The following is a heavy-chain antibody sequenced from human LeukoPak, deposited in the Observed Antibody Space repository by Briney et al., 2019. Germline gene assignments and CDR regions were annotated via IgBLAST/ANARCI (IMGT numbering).Heavy chain of an antibody. CDR1: GFTFSTYA. CDR3: AKIVAISGSPREGFDY. J-gene: IGHJ4*02. D-gene: IGHD1-26*01. Sequence: GGSLRLSCAASGFTFSTYAMSWVRQAPGKGLEWVSAISGTGNSPYYGDSVKGRFTISRDNSKNTLYLQMNSLRAEDTAVYYCAKIVAISGSPREGFDYWGQGPLVTVSS. CDR2: ISGTGNSP. V-gene: IGHV3-23*01.